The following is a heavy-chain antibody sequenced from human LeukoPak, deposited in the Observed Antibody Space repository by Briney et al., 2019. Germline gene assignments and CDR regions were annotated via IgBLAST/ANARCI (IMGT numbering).Heavy chain of an antibody. CDR3: ARAPQDIVVVPAPFAEYFQH. J-gene: IGHJ1*01. V-gene: IGHV1-69*13. CDR1: GGTFSSYA. Sequence: ASVKVSCKASGGTFSSYAISWVRQAPGQGLEWMGGIIPIFGTANYAQKFQGRVTITADESTSTAYMELSSLRSEDTAVYYCARAPQDIVVVPAPFAEYFQHWGQAPWSPSPQ. D-gene: IGHD2-2*01. CDR2: IIPIFGTA.